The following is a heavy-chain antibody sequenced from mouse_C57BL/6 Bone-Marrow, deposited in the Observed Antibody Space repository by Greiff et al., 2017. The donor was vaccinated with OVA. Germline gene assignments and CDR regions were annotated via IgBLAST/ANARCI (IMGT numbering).Heavy chain of an antibody. Sequence: VQLQQPGAELVRPGSSVKLSCKASGYTFTSYWMHWVKQRPIQGLEWIGNIDTSDSETHYNQKLQDKATLPVDKSSSTAYMQLSILTSEDAAVYYCAREIITTVVVPFDYWGQGTTLTVSS. CDR2: IDTSDSET. CDR3: AREIITTVVVPFDY. CDR1: GYTFTSYW. J-gene: IGHJ2*01. D-gene: IGHD1-1*01. V-gene: IGHV1-52*01.